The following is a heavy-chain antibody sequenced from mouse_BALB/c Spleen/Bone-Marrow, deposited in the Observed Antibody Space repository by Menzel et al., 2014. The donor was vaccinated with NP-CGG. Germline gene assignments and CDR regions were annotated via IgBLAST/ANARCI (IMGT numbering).Heavy chain of an antibody. V-gene: IGHV5-17*02. CDR2: ISSGSSTI. Sequence: EVKLVESGGGLVQPGGSRKLSCAASGFTFSSFGMHWVRQAPEKGLEWVAYISSGSSTIYYADTVKGRFTISRDKSKNTLFLQMTSLRSEDTAMYYCAREHYYSGFAYWGQGTLVTVSA. J-gene: IGHJ3*01. CDR3: AREHYYSGFAY. D-gene: IGHD1-1*01. CDR1: GFTFSSFG.